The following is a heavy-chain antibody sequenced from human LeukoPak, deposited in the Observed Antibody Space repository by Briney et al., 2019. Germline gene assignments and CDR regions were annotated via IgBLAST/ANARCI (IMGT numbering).Heavy chain of an antibody. J-gene: IGHJ6*03. CDR3: ASGGSFYYYYMDV. V-gene: IGHV3-30*03. CDR2: ISYDGSNK. Sequence: PGGSLRLSCAASGFTFSSYGMHWVRQAPGKGLEWVAVISYDGSNKYYADSVKGRFTISRDNSKNTLYLQMNSLRAEDTAVYYCASGGSFYYYYMDVWGKGTTVTVSS. D-gene: IGHD2-15*01. CDR1: GFTFSSYG.